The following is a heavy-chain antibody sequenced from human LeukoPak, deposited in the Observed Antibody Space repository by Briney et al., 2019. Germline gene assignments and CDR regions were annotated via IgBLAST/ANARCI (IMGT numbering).Heavy chain of an antibody. CDR3: AKTARVPFH. CDR2: IYHTGDK. D-gene: IGHD6-6*01. J-gene: IGHJ4*02. V-gene: IGHV4-59*08. Sequence: SETLPLTCTVSGDSITSSYWSWIRNPQGKTLECLGYIYHTGDKMYNPSLRGRLTMSLDTSKNQVSLRLTSVTAADTAVYFCAKTARVPFHWGQGTLVTVSS. CDR1: GDSITSSY.